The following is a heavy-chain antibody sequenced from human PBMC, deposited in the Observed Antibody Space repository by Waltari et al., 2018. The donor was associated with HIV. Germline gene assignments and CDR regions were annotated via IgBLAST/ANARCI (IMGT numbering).Heavy chain of an antibody. CDR1: GFSFGDYA. V-gene: IGHV3-48*02. J-gene: IGHJ6*02. CDR2: ISSNSFNI. Sequence: EEQLVESGGGLVHPGGSLKLSCAASGFSFGDYAMNWVRQAPGSLLEWIAYISSNSFNIKDADSVRGRFTISRDNTQNSLSLQMNNLIDEDTAKYFCARDTLNFFFGLDVWGHGTTVAVSS. CDR3: ARDTLNFFFGLDV.